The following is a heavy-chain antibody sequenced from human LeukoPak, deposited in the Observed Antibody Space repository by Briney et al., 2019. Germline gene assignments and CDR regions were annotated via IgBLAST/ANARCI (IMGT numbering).Heavy chain of an antibody. D-gene: IGHD6-19*01. CDR2: ISSNGGST. CDR3: VKDPVAGPAVYAEYFHH. V-gene: IGHV3-64D*06. CDR1: GFTFSSYA. J-gene: IGHJ1*01. Sequence: PGGSLRLSCSASGFTFSSYAMHWVRQAPGKGLEYFSAISSNGGSTYYADSVKGRFTISRDNSKNTLYLQMSSLRAEDTALYYCVKDPVAGPAVYAEYFHHWGQGTLVTVSS.